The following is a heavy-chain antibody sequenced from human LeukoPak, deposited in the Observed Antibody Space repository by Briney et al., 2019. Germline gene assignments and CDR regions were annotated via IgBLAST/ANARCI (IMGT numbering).Heavy chain of an antibody. CDR3: TASMTPGES. Sequence: PGGSLRLSCAASGFTFSNAWMSWVRQAPGKGLEWVGRIKSKTDGRTTDYAAPVKGRFTISRDDSKNTLYLQMNSLKTEDTAVYYCTASMTPGESWGQGTLVTASS. J-gene: IGHJ4*02. V-gene: IGHV3-15*01. CDR2: IKSKTDGRTT. D-gene: IGHD1-26*01. CDR1: GFTFSNAW.